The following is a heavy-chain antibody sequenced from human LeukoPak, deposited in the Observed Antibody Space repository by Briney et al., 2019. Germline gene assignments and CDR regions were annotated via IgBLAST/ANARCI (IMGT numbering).Heavy chain of an antibody. J-gene: IGHJ5*02. Sequence: SETLSLTCTVSGGSISSSSYNWGWIRQPPGKGLEWIGSIYYSGSTYYNPSLKSRVTISVDTSRNQFSLKLTSVTAADTAVYYCASRSPVLLWFGERANWFDPWGQGTLVTVSS. CDR3: ASRSPVLLWFGERANWFDP. V-gene: IGHV4-39*01. CDR2: IYYSGST. D-gene: IGHD3-10*01. CDR1: GGSISSSSYN.